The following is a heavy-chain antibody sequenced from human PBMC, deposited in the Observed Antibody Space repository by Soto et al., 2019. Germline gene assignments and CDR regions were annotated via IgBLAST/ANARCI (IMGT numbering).Heavy chain of an antibody. CDR2: INPNSGGT. CDR3: AXPALFWSSGWRAEYFQH. CDR1: GYTFTGYY. Sequence: WASVKVSCKASGYTFTGYYMHWVRQAPGQGLEWMGWINPNSGGTNYAQKFQGRVTMTRDTSISTAYMELSRLRSDDTAVYYCAXPALFWSSGWRAEYFQHWGQGTLVTVSS. J-gene: IGHJ1*01. V-gene: IGHV1-2*02. D-gene: IGHD6-19*01.